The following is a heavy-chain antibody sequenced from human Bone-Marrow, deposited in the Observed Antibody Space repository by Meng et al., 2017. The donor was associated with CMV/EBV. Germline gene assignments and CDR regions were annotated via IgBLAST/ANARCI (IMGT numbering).Heavy chain of an antibody. V-gene: IGHV1-2*02. Sequence: QVPLVHAGAGVKTRGASVKVSCKASGYTLTDYNNHWGRQAPGQWLEWTGWINPNTDTNYAQNFQGRVTMTRDMSINTAYMELSRLTSGDTAVYYCARSSGWSRFDYWGQGTLVTVSS. CDR1: GYTLTDYN. J-gene: IGHJ4*02. CDR3: ARSSGWSRFDY. D-gene: IGHD6-19*01. CDR2: INPNTDT.